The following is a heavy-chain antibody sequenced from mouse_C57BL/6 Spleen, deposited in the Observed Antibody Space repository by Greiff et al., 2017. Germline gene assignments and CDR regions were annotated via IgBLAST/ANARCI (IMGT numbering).Heavy chain of an antibody. D-gene: IGHD1-1*01. CDR3: AREWAYYYGSSYAFAY. Sequence: QVQLQQSGPELVKPGASVKISCKASGYTFPDYYINWVKQRPGQGLEWIGWIFPGSGSTYYNEKFKGKATLTVDKSSSTAYMLLSSLTSEDSAVYFCAREWAYYYGSSYAFAYWGQGTLVTVSA. J-gene: IGHJ3*01. CDR1: GYTFPDYY. CDR2: IFPGSGST. V-gene: IGHV1-75*01.